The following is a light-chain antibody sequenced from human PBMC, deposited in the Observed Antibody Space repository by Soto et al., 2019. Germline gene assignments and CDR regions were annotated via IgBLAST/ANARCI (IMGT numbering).Light chain of an antibody. CDR1: QSVSNY. CDR3: KKRRNWHLN. Sequence: ECELTQSHATLSFSPVERSTLSFIASQSVSNYLAWYQQKPGQAHRLIIYDAYNRATGITARFSGSGSGTDFTLTISSLEPEDLAVYYCKKRRNWHLNFGQGKRLEIK. CDR2: DAY. V-gene: IGKV3-11*01. J-gene: IGKJ5*01.